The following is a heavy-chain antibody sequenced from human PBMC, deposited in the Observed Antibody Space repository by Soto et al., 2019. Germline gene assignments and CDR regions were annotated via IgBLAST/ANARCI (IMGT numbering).Heavy chain of an antibody. CDR3: ARGGYARWYYYHGMDV. Sequence: GESLKISCKGSGYSFTSYWIGWVRQMPGKGLEWMGIVYPGDSDTRYSPSFQGQVTISADKSISTAYLQWSSLKASDTAMYYCARGGYARWYYYHGMDVWGQGTTVTVSS. V-gene: IGHV5-51*01. CDR2: VYPGDSDT. J-gene: IGHJ6*02. D-gene: IGHD5-12*01. CDR1: GYSFTSYW.